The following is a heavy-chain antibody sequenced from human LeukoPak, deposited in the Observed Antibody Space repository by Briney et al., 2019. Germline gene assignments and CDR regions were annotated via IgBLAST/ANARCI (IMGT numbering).Heavy chain of an antibody. Sequence: GGSLRLSCAASGFTFSSYAMSWVRQAPGKGLEWVSTISGSGSGGSTYYADSVKGRFTISRDNPRNTLYLQMNSLRAEDTAVYYCAKWGDYDVLTGYYDPDNWGQGTLVTVSS. CDR3: AKWGDYDVLTGYYDPDN. V-gene: IGHV3-23*01. D-gene: IGHD3-9*01. CDR2: ISGSGSGGST. CDR1: GFTFSSYA. J-gene: IGHJ4*02.